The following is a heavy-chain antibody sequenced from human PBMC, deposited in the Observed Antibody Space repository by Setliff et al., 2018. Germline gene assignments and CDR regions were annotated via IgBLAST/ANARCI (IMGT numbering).Heavy chain of an antibody. Sequence: ASVKVSCKASGGTFSSYAISWVRQAPGQGLEWMGWINTNTGNPTYAQGFTGRFVFSLDTSVSTAYLQISSLKAEDTAVYYCARDRRCSSTSCLTDDAFDIWGQGTMVTVSS. CDR1: GGTFSSYA. D-gene: IGHD2-2*01. J-gene: IGHJ3*02. V-gene: IGHV7-4-1*02. CDR2: INTNTGNP. CDR3: ARDRRCSSTSCLTDDAFDI.